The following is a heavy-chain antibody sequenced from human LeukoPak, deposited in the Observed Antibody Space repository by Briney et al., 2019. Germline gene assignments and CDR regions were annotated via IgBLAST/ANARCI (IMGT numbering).Heavy chain of an antibody. CDR3: AKDWHILTGRNCFDP. J-gene: IGHJ5*01. Sequence: GASVRVSCKASGYTFAIYGISWVRQAPGQGLEWMGWVTSYNGGTNYAQKFHGRVTMTADTSTTTAYMDLRGLTLDDTAIYYCAKDWHILTGRNCFDPWGQETLVTVSS. V-gene: IGHV1-18*01. CDR1: GYTFAIYG. CDR2: VTSYNGGT. D-gene: IGHD3-9*01.